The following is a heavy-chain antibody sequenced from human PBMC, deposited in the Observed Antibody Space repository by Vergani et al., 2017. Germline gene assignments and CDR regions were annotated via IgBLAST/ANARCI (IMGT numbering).Heavy chain of an antibody. CDR2: ISGSVGNT. V-gene: IGHV3-23*01. CDR3: ATGGYCSGGRCYRHFEF. Sequence: EVQLLESGGGLVQPGGSLRLSCAASGFTFYNDAMTWVRQAPGKGLEWVAGISGSVGNTYYADPVKGRFPISRDNSKAKGSLQMNSLRAEDTAVYNGATGGYCSGGRCYRHFEFWGQGTLVTVSS. J-gene: IGHJ4*02. CDR1: GFTFYNDA. D-gene: IGHD2-15*01.